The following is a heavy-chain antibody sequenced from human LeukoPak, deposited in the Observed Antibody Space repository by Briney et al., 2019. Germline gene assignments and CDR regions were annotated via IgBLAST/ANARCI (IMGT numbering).Heavy chain of an antibody. J-gene: IGHJ4*02. D-gene: IGHD3-22*01. CDR1: GFTFDDYA. CDR2: ISWNSGSI. CDR3: AKDGDPDSSAPPDC. Sequence: GGSLRLSCAASGFTFDDYAMHWVRHAPGKGLEWVSGISWNSGSIGYADSVKGRFTISRDNAKNSLYLQMNSLRAEDTALYYCAKDGDPDSSAPPDCWGQGTLVTVSS. V-gene: IGHV3-9*01.